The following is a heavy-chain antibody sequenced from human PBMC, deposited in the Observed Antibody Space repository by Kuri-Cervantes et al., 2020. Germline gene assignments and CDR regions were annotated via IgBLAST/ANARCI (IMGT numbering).Heavy chain of an antibody. Sequence: SETLSLTCTVSGGSISSYYWSWIRQPPGKGLEWIGEINHSGSTNYNPSLKSRVTISVDTSKNQFSLKLDSVTAADTAVYFCARGGWYQDYWGQGTLVTVSS. D-gene: IGHD6-19*01. V-gene: IGHV4-34*01. CDR1: GGSISSYY. J-gene: IGHJ4*02. CDR2: INHSGST. CDR3: ARGGWYQDY.